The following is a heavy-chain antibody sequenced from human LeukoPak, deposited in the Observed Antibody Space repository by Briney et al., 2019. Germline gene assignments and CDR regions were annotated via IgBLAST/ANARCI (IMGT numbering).Heavy chain of an antibody. CDR3: ARVGYCSGGSCYSQGWFDP. CDR1: GYTFTGYY. CDR2: MNPNIGGK. Sequence: TSVKVSCKAAGYTFTGYYMHWVRQAPGQGLEWMGWMNPNIGGKNYAQKFQGRDTITKETSISTAYMELSRLRSDDTAVYYCARVGYCSGGSCYSQGWFDPWGQGTLVTVSS. V-gene: IGHV1-2*02. J-gene: IGHJ5*02. D-gene: IGHD2-15*01.